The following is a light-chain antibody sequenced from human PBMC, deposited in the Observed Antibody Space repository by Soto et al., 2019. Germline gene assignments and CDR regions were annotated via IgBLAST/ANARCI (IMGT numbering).Light chain of an antibody. CDR2: DAS. J-gene: IGKJ3*01. Sequence: EIVLTQSPATLSLSPGERATLSCRASQSVSSYLAWYQQNPGQAPRLLIYDASNRATAIPARFIGSGSGTDFTLTISSQEAEDVAVYYCQQRSNWGFTFGPGTKVDIK. V-gene: IGKV3-11*01. CDR1: QSVSSY. CDR3: QQRSNWGFT.